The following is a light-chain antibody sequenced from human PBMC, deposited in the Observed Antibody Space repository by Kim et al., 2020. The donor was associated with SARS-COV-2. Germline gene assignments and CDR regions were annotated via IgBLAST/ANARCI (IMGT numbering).Light chain of an antibody. J-gene: IGLJ2*01. CDR2: FDR. V-gene: IGLV3-21*04. CDR1: NIGTKS. CDR3: QVWDSSSDHPV. Sequence: APGETARLACVANNIGTKSVHWYQRRPGQVPVVVIYFDRDRPSGIPERFSGSNSGNTATLTISRVEAGDEADYYCQVWDSSSDHPVFGGGTQLTVL.